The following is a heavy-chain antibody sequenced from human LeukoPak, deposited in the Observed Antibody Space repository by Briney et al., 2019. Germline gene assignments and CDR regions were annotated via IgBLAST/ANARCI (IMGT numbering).Heavy chain of an antibody. V-gene: IGHV4-61*01. CDR1: GVSISSSSYY. Sequence: SETLSLTCSVSGVSISSSSYYWGWIRQPPGKGLEWIGYVYYSGNTNYNPSLKSRVTISLDTSKNQFSLKLRSVTAADTAVYYCARDTRDAFDIWGQGTMVTVSS. J-gene: IGHJ3*02. CDR2: VYYSGNT. CDR3: ARDTRDAFDI.